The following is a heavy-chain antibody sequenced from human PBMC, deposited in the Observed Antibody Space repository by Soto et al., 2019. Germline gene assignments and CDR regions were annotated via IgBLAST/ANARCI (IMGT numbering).Heavy chain of an antibody. Sequence: DVQLLESGGGLVQPGGSLRLSCAASGFTFNNYAINWVRQSPGKGLEWVSVISGSAGSTYYADSVKGRFTITRDNSKKSLYLQMKSLRVEDTAVYYCARDAYNYDSSGYYRYDAFDIWGQGTMVTVSS. J-gene: IGHJ3*02. CDR1: GFTFNNYA. CDR2: ISGSAGST. V-gene: IGHV3-23*01. CDR3: ARDAYNYDSSGYYRYDAFDI. D-gene: IGHD3-22*01.